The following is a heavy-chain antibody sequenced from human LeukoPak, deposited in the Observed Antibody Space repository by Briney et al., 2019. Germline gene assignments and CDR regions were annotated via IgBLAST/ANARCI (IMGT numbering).Heavy chain of an antibody. D-gene: IGHD3-10*01. J-gene: IGHJ6*03. CDR3: AKAGRGGAITMVRGVKGDYYYMDV. Sequence: GGSLRLSCAASGFTFSDYYMSWIRQAPGKGLEWVSYISSSGTNIYYADSVKGRLTISRDNAKNSLYLQMNSLRAEDAAVYYCAKAGRGGAITMVRGVKGDYYYMDVWGKGTTATISS. CDR2: ISSSGTNI. V-gene: IGHV3-11*01. CDR1: GFTFSDYY.